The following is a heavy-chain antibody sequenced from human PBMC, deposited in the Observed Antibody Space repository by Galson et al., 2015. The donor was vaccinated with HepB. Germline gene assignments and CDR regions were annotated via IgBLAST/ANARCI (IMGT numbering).Heavy chain of an antibody. D-gene: IGHD1-14*01. V-gene: IGHV3-23*01. CDR1: GFTFSSYA. Sequence: SLRLSCAGSGFTFSSYAMNWVRQAPGKGLEWVSTISGSGGSTHYADSVKGRFTISRDNSKNTLYLQMNSLRGEDTAIYYCARDAGGRRSFDYWGQGTLVTVSS. CDR2: ISGSGGST. CDR3: ARDAGGRRSFDY. J-gene: IGHJ4*02.